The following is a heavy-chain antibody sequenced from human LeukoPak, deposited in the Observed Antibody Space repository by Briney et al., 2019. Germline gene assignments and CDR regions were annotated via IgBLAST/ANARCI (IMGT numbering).Heavy chain of an antibody. CDR2: INPSGGST. CDR1: GYTFTSYY. V-gene: IGHV1-46*01. D-gene: IGHD3-10*01. CDR3: ARAPYGSGSYCNGLGY. Sequence: ASVKVSCKASGYTFTSYYMHWVRQAPGQGLEWMGIINPSGGSTSYAQKFQGRVTMTRDTSTSTVYMELSSLRSEDTAVYYCARAPYGSGSYCNGLGYWGQGTLVTVSS. J-gene: IGHJ4*02.